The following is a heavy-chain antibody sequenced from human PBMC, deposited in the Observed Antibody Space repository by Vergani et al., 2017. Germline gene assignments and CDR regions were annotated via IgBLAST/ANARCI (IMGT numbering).Heavy chain of an antibody. J-gene: IGHJ4*02. CDR1: GFTFSNAW. CDR3: TTGLGMWELYDY. D-gene: IGHD1-26*01. Sequence: EVQLVESGGGLVKPGGSLRLSCAASGFTFSNAWMSWVRQAPGKGLEWVGRIKSKTDGGTTDYAAPVKGRFTISREDSKNTLYLQMNSLKTEDTAVYYCTTGLGMWELYDYWGQGTLVTVSS. V-gene: IGHV3-15*01. CDR2: IKSKTDGGTT.